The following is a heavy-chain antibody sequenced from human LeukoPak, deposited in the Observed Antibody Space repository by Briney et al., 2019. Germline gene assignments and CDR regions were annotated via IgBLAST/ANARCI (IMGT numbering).Heavy chain of an antibody. D-gene: IGHD2/OR15-2a*01. CDR2: ITEDGSGK. J-gene: IGHJ4*02. Sequence: GGSLRLSCAASGFTASGYWMHWVRQHPARGLMWLSYITEDGSGKSYEDSVRGRFTISRDNAKNTVHLQMNSLRVDDTAVYYCARDGRGPISLDYWGQGTPVTVSS. CDR1: GFTASGYW. V-gene: IGHV3-74*01. CDR3: ARDGRGPISLDY.